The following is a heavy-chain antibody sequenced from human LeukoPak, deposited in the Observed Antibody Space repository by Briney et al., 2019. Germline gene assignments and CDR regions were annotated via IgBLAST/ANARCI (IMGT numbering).Heavy chain of an antibody. V-gene: IGHV3-48*03. CDR3: ARDAKAAADYYYYYMDV. Sequence: GGSLRLSCAASGFTFSSYEMNWVRQAPGKGLEWVSYISSSGSTIYYADSVKGRFTISRDNAKNTLYLQMNSLRAEDTAVYYCARDAKAAADYYYYYMDVWGKGTTVTVSS. CDR2: ISSSGSTI. J-gene: IGHJ6*03. D-gene: IGHD6-13*01. CDR1: GFTFSSYE.